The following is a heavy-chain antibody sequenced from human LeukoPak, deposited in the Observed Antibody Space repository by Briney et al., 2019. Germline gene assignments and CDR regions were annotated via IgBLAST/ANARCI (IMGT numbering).Heavy chain of an antibody. D-gene: IGHD3/OR15-3a*01. CDR1: GFTFSSYS. J-gene: IGHJ4*02. Sequence: GGSLRLSCAASGFTFSSYSMNWVRQAPGKGLEWVSSISSSSSYIYYADSVKGRFTISRDNAKNSLYLQMNSLRAEDTAVYYCARDLGLSTYFDYWGQGTLVTVSS. CDR3: ARDLGLSTYFDY. V-gene: IGHV3-21*01. CDR2: ISSSSSYI.